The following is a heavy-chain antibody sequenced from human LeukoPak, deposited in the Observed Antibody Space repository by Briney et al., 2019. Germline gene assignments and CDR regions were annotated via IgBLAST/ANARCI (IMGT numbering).Heavy chain of an antibody. CDR2: IYSGGST. D-gene: IGHD6-19*01. J-gene: IGHJ4*02. CDR3: ARGPTADSSGWYVYFDY. V-gene: IGHV3-53*04. Sequence: PGGSLRLSCAASGFTVSSNYMSWVRQAPGKGLEWVSVIYSGGSTYYADSVKGRFTISRHNSKNTLYLQMNSLRAEDTAVYYCARGPTADSSGWYVYFDYWGQGTLVTVSS. CDR1: GFTVSSNY.